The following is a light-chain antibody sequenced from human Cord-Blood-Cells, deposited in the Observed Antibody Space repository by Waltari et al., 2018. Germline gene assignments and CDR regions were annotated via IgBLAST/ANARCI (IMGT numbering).Light chain of an antibody. CDR1: QRRLHSNGYNY. Sequence: DIVMTHSPLPLPVTPEEPAYISCRSSQRRLHSNGYNYLDRYLQKPGQSPQLLIYLGSNRASGLPDMFSGSGSGTDFTLKSSRVEAEDVGVYCCMQALQTPYTFGQGTKLELK. V-gene: IGKV2-28*01. CDR2: LGS. CDR3: MQALQTPYT. J-gene: IGKJ2*01.